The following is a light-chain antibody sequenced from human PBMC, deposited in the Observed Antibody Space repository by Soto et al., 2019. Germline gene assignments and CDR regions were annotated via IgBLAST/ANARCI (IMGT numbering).Light chain of an antibody. CDR1: QSVSSSY. CDR2: DAS. J-gene: IGKJ1*01. CDR3: QQYGSSLWT. V-gene: IGKV3-20*01. Sequence: EIVLTQSPGTLSLSPGERATLSCRASQSVSSSYLAWYQQKPGQAPSLLIYDASSRATGIPDRFSGSGSGTDFTLTISRLEPEDFAVYYCQQYGSSLWTFGQGTKVDIK.